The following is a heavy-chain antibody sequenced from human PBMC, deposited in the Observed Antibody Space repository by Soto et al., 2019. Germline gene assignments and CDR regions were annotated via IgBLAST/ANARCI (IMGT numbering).Heavy chain of an antibody. CDR1: GFSFSSYW. CDR2: IKHDGSDT. D-gene: IGHD3-22*01. V-gene: IGHV3-7*05. Sequence: PGGSLRLSCAASGFSFSSYWMSWVRQAPGKGLEWVGNIKHDGSDTNYVDSVKGRFSISRDNAKNSLYLHMSSLRAEDTAVYFCASDWTSQYRYDSSGFDYWGQGALVTVSS. CDR3: ASDWTSQYRYDSSGFDY. J-gene: IGHJ4*02.